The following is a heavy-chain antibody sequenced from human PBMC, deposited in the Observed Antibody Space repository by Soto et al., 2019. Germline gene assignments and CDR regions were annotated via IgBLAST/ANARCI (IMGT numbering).Heavy chain of an antibody. D-gene: IGHD3-22*01. J-gene: IGHJ6*02. CDR2: ISYDGSNK. Sequence: GGSLRLSCAASGFTFSSYGMHWVRQAPGKGLEWVAVISYDGSNKYYADSVKGQFTISRDNSKNTLYLQMNSLRAEDTAVYYCAKDSFTPNYYDRDYYGMDVWGQGTTVTVSS. CDR3: AKDSFTPNYYDRDYYGMDV. V-gene: IGHV3-30*18. CDR1: GFTFSSYG.